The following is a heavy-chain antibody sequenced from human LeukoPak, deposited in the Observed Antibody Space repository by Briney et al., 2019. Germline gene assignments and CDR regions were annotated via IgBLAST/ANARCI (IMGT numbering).Heavy chain of an antibody. CDR1: GFTFSSYS. CDR2: ISSSSSYI. V-gene: IGHV3-21*01. J-gene: IGHJ3*02. Sequence: PGGSLRLSCAASGFTFSSYSMNWVRQAPGKGLEWVSSISSSSSYIYYADSVKGRFTISRDNAKNSLYLQMNSLRAEDTAVYYCARGYCSGGSCYWSGAFDIWGHGTMVTVSS. CDR3: ARGYCSGGSCYWSGAFDI. D-gene: IGHD2-15*01.